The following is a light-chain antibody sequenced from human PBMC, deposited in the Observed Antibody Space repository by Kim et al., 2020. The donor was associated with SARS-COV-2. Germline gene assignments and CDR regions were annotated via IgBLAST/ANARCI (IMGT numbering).Light chain of an antibody. Sequence: GQTARITCKGDSLKSYYESCYQQKPGQAPVLVIYGKNNRPSGIPDRFSGSSSGNTASLTITGAQAEDEADYYCNSRDSSGNHNVVFGGGTQLTVL. V-gene: IGLV3-19*01. CDR1: SLKSYY. CDR3: NSRDSSGNHNVV. CDR2: GKN. J-gene: IGLJ2*01.